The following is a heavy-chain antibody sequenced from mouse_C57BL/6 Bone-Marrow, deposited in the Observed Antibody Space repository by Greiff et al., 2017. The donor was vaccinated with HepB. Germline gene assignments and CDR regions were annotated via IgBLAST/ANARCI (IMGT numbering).Heavy chain of an antibody. V-gene: IGHV5-12*01. CDR3: ARHGRTTVVAYYYAMDY. D-gene: IGHD1-1*01. Sequence: DVKLVESGGGLVQPGGSLKLSCAASGFTFSDYYMYWVRQTPEKRLEWVAYISNGGGSTYYPDTVKGRFTISRDNAKNTLYLQMSRLKSKDTAMYYCARHGRTTVVAYYYAMDYWGQGTSVTVSS. CDR2: ISNGGGST. CDR1: GFTFSDYY. J-gene: IGHJ4*01.